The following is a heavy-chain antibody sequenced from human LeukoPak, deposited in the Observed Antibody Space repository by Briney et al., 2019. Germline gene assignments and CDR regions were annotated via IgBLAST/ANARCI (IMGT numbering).Heavy chain of an antibody. CDR3: ARVGSPAGQSLYYFDY. D-gene: IGHD3-16*01. CDR1: GYTFGNYW. Sequence: GESLKMSCKASGYTFGNYWIAWSGQMHGKGWEWMGIIYPGDSDTRYSPSFEGQVPLSADKSIRTAYLRWSSLNASDTAMYYCARVGSPAGQSLYYFDYWGEGSLLPVSS. CDR2: IYPGDSDT. V-gene: IGHV5-51*01. J-gene: IGHJ4*02.